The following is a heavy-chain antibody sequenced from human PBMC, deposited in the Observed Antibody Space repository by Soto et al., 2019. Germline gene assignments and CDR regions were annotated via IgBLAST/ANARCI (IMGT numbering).Heavy chain of an antibody. V-gene: IGHV4-31*03. D-gene: IGHD3-22*01. CDR2: IYYSGST. J-gene: IGHJ4*02. CDR3: ARGAYDSSGYYFLDY. CDR1: GGSISSGGYY. Sequence: ASETLSLTCTVSGGSISSGGYYWSWIRQHPGKGLEWIGYIYYSGSTYYNPSLKSRVTISVDTSKNQFSLKLSSVTAADTAVYYCARGAYDSSGYYFLDYWGQGTLVTVSS.